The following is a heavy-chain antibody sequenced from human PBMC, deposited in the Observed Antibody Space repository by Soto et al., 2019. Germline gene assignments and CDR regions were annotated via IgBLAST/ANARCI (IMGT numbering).Heavy chain of an antibody. Sequence: GGSLRLSCAASGFTFSSYVMSWVRQAPGKGLEWVSAIRGSGGSTYYADSVKGRFTISGDNSKNTLYLQMNSLRAEDTAVYYCEKERNWNLPFDTWGQGTLVTVSS. J-gene: IGHJ5*02. V-gene: IGHV3-23*01. CDR2: IRGSGGST. CDR1: GFTFSSYV. D-gene: IGHD1-20*01. CDR3: EKERNWNLPFDT.